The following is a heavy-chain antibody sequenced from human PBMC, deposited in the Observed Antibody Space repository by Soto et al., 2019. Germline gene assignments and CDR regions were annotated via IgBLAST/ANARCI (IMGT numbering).Heavy chain of an antibody. Sequence: QVQLQQWGAGLLKPSETLSLTCAVYGGSFSGYYWSWIRQPPGKGLEWIGEINHSGSTSYNPSLKRRVTISVDTSKNLFSLKLTSVTAADTAVYYCARSSLVFDAFDIWGQGTMVTVSS. CDR2: INHSGST. CDR3: ARSSLVFDAFDI. J-gene: IGHJ3*02. CDR1: GGSFSGYY. D-gene: IGHD2-8*02. V-gene: IGHV4-34*01.